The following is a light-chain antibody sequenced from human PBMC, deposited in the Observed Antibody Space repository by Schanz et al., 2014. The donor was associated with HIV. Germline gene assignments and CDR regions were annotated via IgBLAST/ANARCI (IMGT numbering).Light chain of an antibody. J-gene: IGLJ1*01. CDR1: SSDVGGYNY. CDR2: DVS. CDR3: NSYSHSNTYV. V-gene: IGLV2-14*03. Sequence: QSALTQPPSASGSPGQSVTISCTGTSSDVGGYNYVSWYQQHPGKAPKLMIYDVSNRPSGVSSRFSGSKSGNTASLTISGLQPEDEADYYCNSYSHSNTYVFGSGTKLTVL.